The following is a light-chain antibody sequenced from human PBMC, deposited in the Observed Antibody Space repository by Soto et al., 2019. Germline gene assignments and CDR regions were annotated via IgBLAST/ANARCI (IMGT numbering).Light chain of an antibody. V-gene: IGLV1-47*01. J-gene: IGLJ2*01. Sequence: QSVLTQPPSASGTPGQRVTISCSGSSSNIGGNYVYWYLQLPGTAPKLLIYRNDQRPSGVPGRFSGSKSGTSASLAINGLRSEDEADYYCATWDDSLRAVVFGGGTKVTVL. CDR1: SSNIGGNY. CDR2: RND. CDR3: ATWDDSLRAVV.